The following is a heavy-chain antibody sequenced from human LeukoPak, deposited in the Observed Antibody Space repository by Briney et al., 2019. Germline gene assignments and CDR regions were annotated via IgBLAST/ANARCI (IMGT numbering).Heavy chain of an antibody. V-gene: IGHV3-43*02. CDR1: GLTFYDQA. J-gene: IGHJ3*01. CDR2: SGNDGST. D-gene: IGHD3-10*01. Sequence: GGSLRLSCAASGLTFYDQAMHWVRQGPGTGLEWVALSGNDGSTYYADSVRGRFTISRDSTNSLYLEMDSLRTEDTALYYCASQTKYYSASAGSYWGAFDLWGQGTMVTVFS. CDR3: ASQTKYYSASAGSYWGAFDL.